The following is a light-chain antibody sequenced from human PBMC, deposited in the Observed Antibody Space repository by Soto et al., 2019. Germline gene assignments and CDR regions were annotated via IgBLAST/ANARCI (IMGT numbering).Light chain of an antibody. CDR2: GAS. J-gene: IGKJ3*01. CDR3: QQYNNWPFT. V-gene: IGKV3-15*01. CDR1: QSVSSN. Sequence: EIVMTQSPATLSVSPGERATLSCRASQSVSSNFAWYQQKPGQAPRLLIYGASTRATGIPARFSGSGSGTEFTLTISSLQSEDFAVYYCQQYNNWPFTVGPGTKVDIK.